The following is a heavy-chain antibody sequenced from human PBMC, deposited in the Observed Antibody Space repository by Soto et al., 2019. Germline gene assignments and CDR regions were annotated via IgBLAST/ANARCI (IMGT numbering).Heavy chain of an antibody. Sequence: SVRVSCKASGFTLTSSAMQWVRQARGQRLEWIGWIVVGSGNTNYAQKFQERVTITRDMSTSTAYMELSSLRSEDTAVYYCGAATYCSSTSCPPNYYFDYWGQGTLVTVSS. CDR2: IVVGSGNT. V-gene: IGHV1-58*02. J-gene: IGHJ4*02. D-gene: IGHD2-2*01. CDR3: GAATYCSSTSCPPNYYFDY. CDR1: GFTLTSSA.